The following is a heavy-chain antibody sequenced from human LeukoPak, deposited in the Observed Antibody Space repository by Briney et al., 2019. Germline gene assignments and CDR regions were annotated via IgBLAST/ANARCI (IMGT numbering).Heavy chain of an antibody. CDR1: GSSISSYY. J-gene: IGHJ4*02. CDR3: ARGRPAGTNVLDY. D-gene: IGHD6-13*01. CDR2: IYYSGST. V-gene: IGHV4-59*08. Sequence: TLSLTCTVSGSSISSYYWSWIPQPPGKGLEWMGYIYYSGSTNYHPALKSRVTISVDTSKNQFSLKLSSVTAADTAVYYCARGRPAGTNVLDYWGQGTLVTVSS.